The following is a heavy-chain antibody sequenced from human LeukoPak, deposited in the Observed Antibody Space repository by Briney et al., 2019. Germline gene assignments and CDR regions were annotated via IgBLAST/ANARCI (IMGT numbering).Heavy chain of an antibody. D-gene: IGHD2-2*01. CDR2: ISPYNDYT. CDR1: GYTFTNYG. V-gene: IGHV1-18*04. CDR3: ARWYCSSTSCYAGAFDM. Sequence: ASVTVSCKASGYTFTNYGISWVRQAPGQGLEWMGWISPYNDYTNYAQKLQGRVTINTDTSTSTGYMELRSLRSDDTAVYYCARWYCSSTSCYAGAFDMWGQGTMVTVSS. J-gene: IGHJ3*02.